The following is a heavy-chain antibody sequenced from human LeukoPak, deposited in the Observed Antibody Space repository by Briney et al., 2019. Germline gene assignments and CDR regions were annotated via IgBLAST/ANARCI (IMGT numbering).Heavy chain of an antibody. J-gene: IGHJ4*02. V-gene: IGHV1-18*01. Sequence: GASVKVSCKASGYTFTSYGISWVRQAPGHGLEWMGWISAYNGNTNYAQKLQGRVTMTTDTSTSTAYMELRSLRSDDTAVYYCARDRTGIAVAGKDYWGQGTLVTVSS. D-gene: IGHD6-19*01. CDR2: ISAYNGNT. CDR3: ARDRTGIAVAGKDY. CDR1: GYTFTSYG.